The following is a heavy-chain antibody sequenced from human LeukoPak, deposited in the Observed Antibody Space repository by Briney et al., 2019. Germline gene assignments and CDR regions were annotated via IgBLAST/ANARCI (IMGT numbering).Heavy chain of an antibody. D-gene: IGHD3-3*01. Sequence: PGGSLRLSCTASGFGIGASFINWVRQAPGKGLEWVAVIWNDGSNKYYADSVKGRFTISRDNSKNTLYLQLNSLRAEDTAVYYCAREYYDFWSGPYYFDYWGQGTLVTVSS. J-gene: IGHJ4*02. CDR1: GFGIGASF. CDR3: AREYYDFWSGPYYFDY. CDR2: IWNDGSNK. V-gene: IGHV3-33*08.